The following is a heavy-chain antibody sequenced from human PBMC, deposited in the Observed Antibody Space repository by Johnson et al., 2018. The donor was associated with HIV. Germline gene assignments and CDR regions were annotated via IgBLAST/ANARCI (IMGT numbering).Heavy chain of an antibody. CDR3: ANALILDAFNI. J-gene: IGHJ3*02. D-gene: IGHD2-21*01. Sequence: VQLVESGGGLVQPGRSLRLSCAASGFTFDDYAMHWVRQAPGKGLEWVSGISWNSGTIDYADSVKGRFTISRDNAKNSLYLQMNSLRTEDTAFYYCANALILDAFNIWGQGTMVTVSS. V-gene: IGHV3-9*01. CDR1: GFTFDDYA. CDR2: ISWNSGTI.